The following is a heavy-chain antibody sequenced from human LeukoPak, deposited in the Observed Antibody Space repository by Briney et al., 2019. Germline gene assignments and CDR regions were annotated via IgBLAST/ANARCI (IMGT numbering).Heavy chain of an antibody. V-gene: IGHV3-23*01. Sequence: GGSLRLSCAASGFTFSSYAMSWVRQAPGKGLEWVSAISGSGGSTYYADSVKGRFTISRNNSKNTLYLQMNSLRAEDTAVYYCAKADYYDSSGPIYFDYWGQGTLVTVSS. CDR1: GFTFSSYA. CDR3: AKADYYDSSGPIYFDY. J-gene: IGHJ4*02. CDR2: ISGSGGST. D-gene: IGHD3-22*01.